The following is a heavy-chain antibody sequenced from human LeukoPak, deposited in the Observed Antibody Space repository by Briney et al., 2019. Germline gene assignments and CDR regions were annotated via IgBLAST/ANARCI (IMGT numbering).Heavy chain of an antibody. CDR2: IYSGGST. D-gene: IGHD5-24*01. J-gene: IGHJ4*02. V-gene: IGHV3-66*02. CDR1: RFTVSSNY. Sequence: PGGSLRLSCAASRFTVSSNYMSCGREAPGQGLGWVSVIYSGGSTSYADSVKGRFTISRDNSKNTLYLQMNSLRAEDTAVYYCARDLDGYIDYWGQGTLVTVSS. CDR3: ARDLDGYIDY.